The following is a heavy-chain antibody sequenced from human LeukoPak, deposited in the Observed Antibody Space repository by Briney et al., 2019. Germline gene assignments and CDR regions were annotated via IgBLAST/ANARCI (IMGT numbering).Heavy chain of an antibody. CDR3: AKGPDRRITMVRGVTRAYYYYGMDV. Sequence: GGSLRLSCAASGFTFSSYAMSWVRQAPGKGLEWVSAISGSGGSTYYADSVKGRFTISRDNSKNTLYLQMNSLRAEDTAVHYCAKGPDRRITMVRGVTRAYYYYGMDVWGQGTTVTVSS. V-gene: IGHV3-23*01. J-gene: IGHJ6*02. CDR1: GFTFSSYA. CDR2: ISGSGGST. D-gene: IGHD3-10*01.